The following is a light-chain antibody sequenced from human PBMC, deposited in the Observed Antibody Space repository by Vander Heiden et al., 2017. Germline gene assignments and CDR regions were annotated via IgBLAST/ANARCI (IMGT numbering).Light chain of an antibody. CDR2: AAS. Sequence: AIRMTQSPSSFSSSTGDRVTITCRASQGISSYLAWYQQKPGKAPKLLIYAASTLQSGVPSRFSGSGYGTDFTLTISCRQSEDFASYYCQQNDSYPSGTFGHGTKVDIK. J-gene: IGKJ3*01. CDR1: QGISSY. V-gene: IGKV1-8*01. CDR3: QQNDSYPSGT.